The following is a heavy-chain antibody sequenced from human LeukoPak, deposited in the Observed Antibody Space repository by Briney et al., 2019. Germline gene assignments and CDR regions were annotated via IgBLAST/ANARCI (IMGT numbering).Heavy chain of an antibody. Sequence: GGSLGLSCAASGFTFSSYAMHWVRQAPGKGLEWVAVISYDGSNKYYADSVKGRFTISRDNSKNTLYLQMNSLRAEDTAVYYCTKGTIWLPFDYWGQGTLVTVSS. CDR3: TKGTIWLPFDY. V-gene: IGHV3-30-3*01. CDR2: ISYDGSNK. J-gene: IGHJ4*02. D-gene: IGHD5-18*01. CDR1: GFTFSSYA.